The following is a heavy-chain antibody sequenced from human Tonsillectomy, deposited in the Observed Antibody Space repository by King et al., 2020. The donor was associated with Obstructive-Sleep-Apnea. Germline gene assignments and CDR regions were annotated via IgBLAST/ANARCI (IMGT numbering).Heavy chain of an antibody. V-gene: IGHV3-23*04. CDR2: ISGSGGST. Sequence: VQLVESGGGLVQPGGSLRLSCAASGFTFSSYAMSWVRQPTGKGMEWVSIISGSGGSTYYADSVKGLFTISRDNSKNTLYLQMNSLRAEDTAVYYCVRRLPVTKGFDYWGQGTLVTVSS. J-gene: IGHJ4*02. D-gene: IGHD2-2*01. CDR3: VRRLPVTKGFDY. CDR1: GFTFSSYA.